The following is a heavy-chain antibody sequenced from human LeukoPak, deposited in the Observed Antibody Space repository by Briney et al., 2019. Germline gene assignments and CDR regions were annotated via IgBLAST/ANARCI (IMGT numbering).Heavy chain of an antibody. CDR2: IYAAGNT. J-gene: IGHJ4*02. CDR1: GFIVSTSY. D-gene: IGHD5-18*01. V-gene: IGHV3-53*01. Sequence: PGGSLRLXCAASGFIVSTSYMSWVRQAPGEGLEWVSVIYAAGNTFYADSVKGRFTISRDNSKNTLYLQMSSLRDEDTAFYYCVRDGAYTYGYAYYFEYWGQGTLVTVSS. CDR3: VRDGAYTYGYAYYFEY.